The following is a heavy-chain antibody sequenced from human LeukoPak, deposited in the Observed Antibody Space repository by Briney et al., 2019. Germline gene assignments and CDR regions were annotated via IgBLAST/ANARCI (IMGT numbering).Heavy chain of an antibody. J-gene: IGHJ4*02. D-gene: IGHD3-10*01. CDR3: AREVRPTHFDY. Sequence: GGSLRLSCAASGFTFSSYSMNWVRQAPGKGLEWVSSISSSSSYIYYADSVKGRFTISRDNAKNSLYLQMNSLGAEDTAVYYCAREVRPTHFDYWGQGTLVTVSS. CDR2: ISSSSSYI. V-gene: IGHV3-21*01. CDR1: GFTFSSYS.